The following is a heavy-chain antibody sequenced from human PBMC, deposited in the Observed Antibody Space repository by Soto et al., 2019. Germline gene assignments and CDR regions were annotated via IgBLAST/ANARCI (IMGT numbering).Heavy chain of an antibody. CDR2: TYHGGTT. CDR3: ARGGYFDYYGMDV. Sequence: QVQLQESGPGLVKPSETLSLNCTVSGASISSYYWSWIRQPPGKGLEWIAYTYHGGTTNYNPSLNSRVTISVDTSKNQVSLKLNSVTPADTAVYYCARGGYFDYYGMDVWGQGTMVTVSS. CDR1: GASISSYY. J-gene: IGHJ6*02. V-gene: IGHV4-59*01. D-gene: IGHD6-25*01.